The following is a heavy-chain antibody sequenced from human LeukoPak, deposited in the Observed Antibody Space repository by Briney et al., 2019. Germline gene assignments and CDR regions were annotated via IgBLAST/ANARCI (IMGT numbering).Heavy chain of an antibody. CDR3: AKAPGFNSYYFDY. J-gene: IGHJ4*02. D-gene: IGHD5-24*01. CDR1: GFTLSSYA. Sequence: GGSLRLSCAASGFTLSSYAMSWVRQAPGKGLEWVSAISGSGGSTYYADSVKGRFTISRDNSKNTLYLQMNSLRAEDTAVYYCAKAPGFNSYYFDYWGQGTLVTVSS. V-gene: IGHV3-23*01. CDR2: ISGSGGST.